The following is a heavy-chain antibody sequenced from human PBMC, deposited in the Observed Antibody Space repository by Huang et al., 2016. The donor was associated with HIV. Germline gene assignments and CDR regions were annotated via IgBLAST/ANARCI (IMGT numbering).Heavy chain of an antibody. D-gene: IGHD3-10*01. V-gene: IGHV3-21*01. J-gene: IGHJ6*02. CDR1: GFTFSSYA. CDR3: ARPQGDKIRGIIRSYYYYYGMDV. Sequence: EVQLVESGGGLVKPGGSLRLSCAASGFTFSSYAMNWVRQAPGKGLEGVAASGRSSSYIRYAESVKGRFTISRDDAKSSLFLQMNSLRAEDTAVYYCARPQGDKIRGIIRSYYYYYGMDVWGQGTTVTVSS. CDR2: SGRSSSYI.